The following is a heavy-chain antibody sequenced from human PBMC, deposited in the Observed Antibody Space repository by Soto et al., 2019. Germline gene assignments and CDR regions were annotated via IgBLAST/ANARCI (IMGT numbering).Heavy chain of an antibody. Sequence: ESGGGLVQPGGSLRLSCSASGFIFSSYDMHWVRQGPGKGLEWVSAIGTTGDTNYAGSVKGRFTISRDNSNNTLYLQMNSLRAEDTAIYYCERDPRLELRGVDSWGQGTLVTVSS. J-gene: IGHJ5*01. CDR2: IGTTGDT. D-gene: IGHD1-7*01. CDR1: GFIFSSYD. V-gene: IGHV3-13*04. CDR3: ERDPRLELRGVDS.